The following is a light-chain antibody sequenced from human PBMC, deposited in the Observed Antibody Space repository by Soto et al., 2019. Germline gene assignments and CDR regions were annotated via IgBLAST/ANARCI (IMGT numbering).Light chain of an antibody. CDR1: QSVTTN. V-gene: IGKV3-15*01. CDR2: GAS. Sequence: EVWMTQSPATLSVSPGERAALSCRASQSVTTNIAWYQQKPGQAPRLLIYGASTRATGIPARFRGSGSGTELTLTISSLKPDDFETYYCQQYNSYPWTFGHGTKVDIK. J-gene: IGKJ1*01. CDR3: QQYNSYPWT.